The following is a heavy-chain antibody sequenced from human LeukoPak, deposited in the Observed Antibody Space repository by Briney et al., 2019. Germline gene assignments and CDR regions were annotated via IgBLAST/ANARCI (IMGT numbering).Heavy chain of an antibody. CDR1: GGSISSYY. CDR2: IYYSGST. V-gene: IGHV4-59*01. Sequence: PSETLSLTCTVSGGSISSYYWSWIRQPPGKGLEWIGYIYYSGSTNYNPSLKSRVTISVDTSKNQFSLKLSSVTAADTAVYYCARAKGYIYGFDYWGQGTLVTVSS. J-gene: IGHJ4*02. D-gene: IGHD5-18*01. CDR3: ARAKGYIYGFDY.